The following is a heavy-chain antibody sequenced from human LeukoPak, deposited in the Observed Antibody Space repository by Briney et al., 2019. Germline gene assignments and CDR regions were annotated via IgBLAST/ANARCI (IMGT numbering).Heavy chain of an antibody. V-gene: IGHV1-18*01. J-gene: IGHJ4*02. CDR2: ISAYNGHT. D-gene: IGHD3-22*01. CDR3: ARVAQHSGFARYYFDY. Sequence: GASVKVSCKASGYTFTNYGISWVRQAPGQGLEWMGWISAYNGHTNYAQILQGRVTMTTDTSTSTAYMELRSLRSDDTAVYYCARVAQHSGFARYYFDYWGQGTLVTASS. CDR1: GYTFTNYG.